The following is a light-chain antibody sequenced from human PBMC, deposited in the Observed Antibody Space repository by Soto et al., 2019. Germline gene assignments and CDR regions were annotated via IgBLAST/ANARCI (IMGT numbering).Light chain of an antibody. CDR2: GAS. Sequence: EIVLTQSPGTLSLSPGERATLSCRASQSVSSNYLAWDQQKPGQSPRLLIYGASSRATGIPDRFSGSGSGTNFTITISRLEPEDVAVYYCQQYGSSPPTTFGQGTKVEIK. J-gene: IGKJ1*01. CDR1: QSVSSNY. V-gene: IGKV3-20*01. CDR3: QQYGSSPPTT.